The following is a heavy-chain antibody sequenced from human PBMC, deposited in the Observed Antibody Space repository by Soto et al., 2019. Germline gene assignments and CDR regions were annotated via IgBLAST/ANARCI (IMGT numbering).Heavy chain of an antibody. D-gene: IGHD1-26*01. CDR2: INHSGST. V-gene: IGHV4-34*01. Sequence: SETLSLTCAVYGGSFSGYYWSWIRQPPGKGLEWIGEINHSGSTNYNPSLKSRVTISVDTSKNQFSLKLSSVTAADTAVYYCEVGDRTENWFDPWGEGALVTVAS. J-gene: IGHJ5*02. CDR1: GGSFSGYY. CDR3: EVGDRTENWFDP.